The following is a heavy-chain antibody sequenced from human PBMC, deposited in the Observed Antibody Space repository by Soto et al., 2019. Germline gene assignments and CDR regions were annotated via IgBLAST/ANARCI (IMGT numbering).Heavy chain of an antibody. J-gene: IGHJ4*02. Sequence: TSETLSLTCDVYGGSFSTDYWSWIRQSPGKGLEWIGFIYYGGSTNYNPSLKSRVTISVDTPKNQFSLKLSSVTAADTAVYYCAKNWNWGSLVHWGQGTLVTVSS. CDR3: AKNWNWGSLVH. D-gene: IGHD7-27*01. CDR2: IYYGGST. V-gene: IGHV4-59*08. CDR1: GGSFSTDY.